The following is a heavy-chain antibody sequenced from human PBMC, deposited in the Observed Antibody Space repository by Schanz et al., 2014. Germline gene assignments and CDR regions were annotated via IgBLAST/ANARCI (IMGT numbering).Heavy chain of an antibody. CDR2: INPSVGNT. V-gene: IGHV1-46*01. D-gene: IGHD3-3*01. CDR1: GYTFTSYY. J-gene: IGHJ6*03. Sequence: QVQLVQSGAEVKKPGASVKVSCEASGYTFTSYYIHWFRQAPGQGLEWMGLINPSVGNTNYAQKFRGRVTMTRDTSTSTVYMELSSLRSEDTAVYFCASGEARVTSSGVVIVPMNVWGKGTTVTVSS. CDR3: ASGEARVTSSGVVIVPMNV.